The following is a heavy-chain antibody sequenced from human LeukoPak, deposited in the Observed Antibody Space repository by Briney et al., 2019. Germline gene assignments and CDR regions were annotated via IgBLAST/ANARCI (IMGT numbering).Heavy chain of an antibody. V-gene: IGHV1-2*04. CDR3: ARENARYYGSGPCFDY. D-gene: IGHD3-10*01. Sequence: GASVKVSCKASGYTFTGYYMHWVRQAPGQGLEWMGWINPNSGGTNYAQKFQGWVTMTRDTSISTAYMELSRLRSDDTAVYYCARENARYYGSGPCFDYWGQGTLVTVSS. CDR1: GYTFTGYY. CDR2: INPNSGGT. J-gene: IGHJ4*02.